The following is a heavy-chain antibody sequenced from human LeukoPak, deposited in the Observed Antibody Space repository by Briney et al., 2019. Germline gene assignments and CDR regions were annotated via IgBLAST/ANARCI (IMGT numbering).Heavy chain of an antibody. V-gene: IGHV4-38-2*02. J-gene: IGHJ4*02. CDR2: IYHSGST. D-gene: IGHD6-13*01. Sequence: SETLSLTCTVSGYSISSGYYWGWIRQPPGKGLEWIGSIYHSGSTYYNPSLKSRVTISVDTSKNQFSLKLSSVTAADTAVYYCARDQAAAGTGYWGQGTLVTVSS. CDR3: ARDQAAAGTGY. CDR1: GYSISSGYY.